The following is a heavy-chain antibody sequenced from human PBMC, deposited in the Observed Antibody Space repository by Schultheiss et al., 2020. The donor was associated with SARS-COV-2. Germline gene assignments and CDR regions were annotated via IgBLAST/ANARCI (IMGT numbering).Heavy chain of an antibody. Sequence: ASVKVSCKASGYTFTSYAMHWVRQAPGQRLEWMGWINAGNGNTKYSQKFQGRVTITRDTSASTAYMELSSLRSEDTAVYYCARFLSSSTSCYNDAFDIWGQGTMVTVSS. CDR2: INAGNGNT. CDR1: GYTFTSYA. J-gene: IGHJ3*02. CDR3: ARFLSSSTSCYNDAFDI. D-gene: IGHD2-2*02. V-gene: IGHV1-3*01.